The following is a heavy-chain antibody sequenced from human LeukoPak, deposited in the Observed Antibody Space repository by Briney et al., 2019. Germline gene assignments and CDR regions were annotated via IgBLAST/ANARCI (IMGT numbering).Heavy chain of an antibody. CDR1: GYTFTSYG. D-gene: IGHD3-9*01. CDR3: ARVGAPYYYILTDGLIDY. CDR2: ISAYNGNT. J-gene: IGHJ4*02. V-gene: IGHV1-18*01. Sequence: ASVKVSCKASGYTFTSYGIRWVRQAPAQGLEWMGWISAYNGNTNYAQRLQGRVTMTTDAATSTAYMELRSLRSDDTAVYYCARVGAPYYYILTDGLIDYWGQGTLVTVSS.